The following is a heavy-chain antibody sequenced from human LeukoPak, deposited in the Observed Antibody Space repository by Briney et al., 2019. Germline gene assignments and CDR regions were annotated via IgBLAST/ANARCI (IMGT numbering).Heavy chain of an antibody. CDR3: ARGGALLVAATFDY. CDR1: GFTASRNN. CDR2: IYGDGST. D-gene: IGHD2-15*01. V-gene: IGHV3-66*01. Sequence: GGTLRPSCAVSGFTASRNNMSWVRQAPGKGLEWVSVIYGDGSTYYADSVKGRFTISRDNSQNTLYLQMNSVRADDTAVYYCARGGALLVAATFDYWGQGTLVTVSS. J-gene: IGHJ4*02.